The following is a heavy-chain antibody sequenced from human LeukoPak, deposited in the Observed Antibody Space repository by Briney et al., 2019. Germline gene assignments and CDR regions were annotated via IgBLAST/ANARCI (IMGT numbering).Heavy chain of an antibody. CDR1: GFTFSSYG. D-gene: IGHD2-2*01. Sequence: PGGSLRLSCAASGFTFSSYGMHWVRQAPGKGLEWVAFIRYDGSNKYYADSVKGRFTISRDNSKNTLYLQMNSLRAEDTAVYYCAKVQYYTSWPYYYYYYYMDVWGKGTTVTISS. V-gene: IGHV3-30*02. J-gene: IGHJ6*03. CDR3: AKVQYYTSWPYYYYYYYMDV. CDR2: IRYDGSNK.